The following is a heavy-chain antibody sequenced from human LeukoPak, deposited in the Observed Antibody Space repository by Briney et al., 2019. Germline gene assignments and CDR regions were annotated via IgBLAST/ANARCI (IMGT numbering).Heavy chain of an antibody. CDR2: ISSSSSYI. D-gene: IGHD6-6*01. Sequence: GGSLRLSCAASGFTFSSYSMNWVRQAPGKGLEWVSSISSSSSYICYADSVKGRFTISRDNAKNSLYLQMNGLRAEDTAVYYCARYRDRYSSSSTGRDYWGQGTLVTVSS. J-gene: IGHJ4*02. CDR1: GFTFSSYS. V-gene: IGHV3-21*01. CDR3: ARYRDRYSSSSTGRDY.